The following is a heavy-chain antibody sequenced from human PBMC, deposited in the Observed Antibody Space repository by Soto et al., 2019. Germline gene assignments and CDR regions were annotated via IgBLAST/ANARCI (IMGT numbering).Heavy chain of an antibody. CDR2: IYYSGST. V-gene: IGHV4-59*08. CDR1: GGSISSYY. D-gene: IGHD6-13*01. J-gene: IGHJ6*02. CDR3: ARHGGWQQEAYGMDV. Sequence: PSETLSLTCTVSGGSISSYYWSWIRQPPGKGLEWIGYIYYSGSTNYNPSLKSRVTISVDTSKNQFSLKLSSVTAADTAVYYCARHGGWQQEAYGMDVSGQGTTVTVSS.